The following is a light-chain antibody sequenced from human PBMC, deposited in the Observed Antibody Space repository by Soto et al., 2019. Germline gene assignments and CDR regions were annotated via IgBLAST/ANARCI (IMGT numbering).Light chain of an antibody. CDR3: RSSAGIYHYLV. V-gene: IGLV2-8*01. CDR1: SSDIGGYNS. J-gene: IGLJ3*02. Sequence: QSVLTQPPSASGSPGQSVTISCTGTSSDIGGYNSVSWYQQHPGKAPRLMIYEVNKRPSGVPDRFSGSKSGYTASLTVSGLQTEDESFYYCRSSAGIYHYLVFGGGPKVTVL. CDR2: EVN.